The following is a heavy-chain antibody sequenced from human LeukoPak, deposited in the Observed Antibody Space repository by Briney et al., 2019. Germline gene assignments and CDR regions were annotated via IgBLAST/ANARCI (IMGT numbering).Heavy chain of an antibody. Sequence: SVKVSCKASGGTFSSYAISWVRQAPGQGLEWMGRIIPILGIANYAQKFQGRVTITADKSTSTAYMELSSLRSEDTAVYYCARPDYGGNSDYWGQGTLVTVSS. D-gene: IGHD4-23*01. CDR3: ARPDYGGNSDY. CDR1: GGTFSSYA. V-gene: IGHV1-69*04. J-gene: IGHJ4*02. CDR2: IIPILGIA.